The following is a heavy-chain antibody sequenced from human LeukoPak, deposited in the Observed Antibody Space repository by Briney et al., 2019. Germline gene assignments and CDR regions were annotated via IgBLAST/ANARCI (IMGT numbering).Heavy chain of an antibody. V-gene: IGHV3-21*01. D-gene: IGHD2-8*01. CDR3: ARSVWPH. J-gene: IGHJ4*02. CDR1: GVTFCSHS. CDR2: ISSSSYI. Sequence: GGALRLSCAASGVTFCSHSMNCVCQALREGLEWVSSISSSSYIYYADSVKGRFTTSRDNAKNSLYLQMNSRRAEDTAVYYCARSVWPHWGQGTLVTVSS.